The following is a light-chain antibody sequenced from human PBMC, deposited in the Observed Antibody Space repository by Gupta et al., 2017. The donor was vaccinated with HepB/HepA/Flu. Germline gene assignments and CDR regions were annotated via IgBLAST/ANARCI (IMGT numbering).Light chain of an antibody. Sequence: SYELTQPLSVSVALGQTARITCGGNNIGSNNVHWYQQKPGQAPVLVIHRDSNRPSEIPERFSGSNSGNTATLTISRAQAGDEADYYCQVWDITTAHVVFGGGTNLTVL. CDR3: QVWDITTAHVV. CDR1: NIGSNN. CDR2: RDS. J-gene: IGLJ2*01. V-gene: IGLV3-9*01.